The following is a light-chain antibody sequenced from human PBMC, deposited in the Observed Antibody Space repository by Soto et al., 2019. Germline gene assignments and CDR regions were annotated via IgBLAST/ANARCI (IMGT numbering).Light chain of an antibody. Sequence: EIVLTQSPATLSLSPGERAILSCRASQSVGTYLTWYQQRPGQAPRLLIYDASNRTTGIPPSFSGSGSGTNFTLTISSLEPEDFAVSYYRQRTKWPIYSCVQGTKLE. CDR3: RQRTKWPIYS. CDR1: QSVGTY. V-gene: IGKV3-11*01. CDR2: DAS. J-gene: IGKJ2*03.